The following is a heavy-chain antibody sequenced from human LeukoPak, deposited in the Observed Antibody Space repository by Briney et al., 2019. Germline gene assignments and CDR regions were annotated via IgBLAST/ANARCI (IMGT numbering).Heavy chain of an antibody. D-gene: IGHD5-12*01. Sequence: SETLSLTCTVSGGSISSSSYYWGWIRQPPGKGLEWIGSIYYSGSTYYNPSLKSRVTISVDTSKNQFSLKLSSVTAADTAVYYCARRQWLRFTFDYWGQGTLVTVSS. CDR2: IYYSGST. J-gene: IGHJ4*02. CDR3: ARRQWLRFTFDY. V-gene: IGHV4-39*01. CDR1: GGSISSSSYY.